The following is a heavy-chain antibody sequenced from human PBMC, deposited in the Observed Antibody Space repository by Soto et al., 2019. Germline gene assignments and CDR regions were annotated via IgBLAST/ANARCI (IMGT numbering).Heavy chain of an antibody. D-gene: IGHD3-10*01. J-gene: IGHJ6*04. Sequence: QVQLVESGGGLVKPGGSLRLSCAASGLTFSDYYMSWIRQAPGKGLEWVSYISSSGSTIYYADSVKGRFTMSRDNAKNSLYLQMNSLRAAETAGYYCVRDLQYYGSGMDVWGKGTTVTVSS. CDR3: VRDLQYYGSGMDV. CDR1: GLTFSDYY. CDR2: ISSSGSTI. V-gene: IGHV3-11*01.